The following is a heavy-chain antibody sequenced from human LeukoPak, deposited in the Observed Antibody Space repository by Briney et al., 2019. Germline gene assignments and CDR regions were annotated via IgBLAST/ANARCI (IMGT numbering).Heavy chain of an antibody. CDR1: GFTFSDYW. CDR3: ARAMDY. J-gene: IGHJ4*02. Sequence: PGGSLRLSCAASGFTFSDYWMNWVRQAPGKGLEWVANINQDGSQEHYVDSVKGRFTISRDNAKNSMYLQMNSLRVEDTAVYYCARAMDYWGPGTLVTVSS. CDR2: INQDGSQE. V-gene: IGHV3-7*03.